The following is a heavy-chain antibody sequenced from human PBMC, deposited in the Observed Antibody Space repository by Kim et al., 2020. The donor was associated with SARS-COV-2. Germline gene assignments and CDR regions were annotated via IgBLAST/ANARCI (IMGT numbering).Heavy chain of an antibody. CDR3: ARVDSRGAY. V-gene: IGHV1-3*01. D-gene: IGHD2-2*03. Sequence: NTKYSQKCQGRVTLTRDTSASTAYMELSSLRSEDTAVYYCARVDSRGAYWGQGTLVTVSS. CDR2: NT. J-gene: IGHJ4*02.